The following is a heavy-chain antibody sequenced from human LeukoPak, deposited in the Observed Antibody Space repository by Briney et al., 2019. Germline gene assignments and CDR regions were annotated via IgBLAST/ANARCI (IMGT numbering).Heavy chain of an antibody. D-gene: IGHD3-3*01. V-gene: IGHV1-18*04. CDR3: ARVFGVVRPRFDP. CDR2: ISAYNGNT. Sequence: ASVKVSCKASGYTFTGYYMHWVRQAPGQGLEWMGWISAYNGNTNYAQKLQGRVTMTTDTSTSTAYMELRSLRSDDTAVYYCARVFGVVRPRFDPWGQGTLVTVSS. CDR1: GYTFTGYY. J-gene: IGHJ5*02.